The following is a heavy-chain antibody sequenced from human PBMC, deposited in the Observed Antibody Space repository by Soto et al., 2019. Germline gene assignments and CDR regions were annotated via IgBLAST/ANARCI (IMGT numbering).Heavy chain of an antibody. J-gene: IGHJ4*02. CDR2: ISGSGSST. Sequence: PGGSLRLACAASGFTFSSYAMSWVRQAPGKGLEWVSVISGSGSSTYYADSVKGRFTISRDNSKKTLYVQMNSLRAEDTAVYYCAKMSDFWSGSPTYHFDYWGQGTQVTVFS. D-gene: IGHD3-3*01. V-gene: IGHV3-23*01. CDR3: AKMSDFWSGSPTYHFDY. CDR1: GFTFSSYA.